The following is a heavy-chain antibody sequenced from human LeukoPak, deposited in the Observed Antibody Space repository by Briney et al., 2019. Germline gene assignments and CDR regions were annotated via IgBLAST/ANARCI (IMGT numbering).Heavy chain of an antibody. CDR2: IIPILGIA. Sequence: GASLKVSCKASGYTFTTSGINWVRQAPGQGLEWMGRIIPILGIANYAQKFQGRVTITADKSTSTAYMELSSLRSEDTAVYYCASPWDEFGESQTYYGMDVWGQGTTVTVSS. CDR1: GYTFTTSG. CDR3: ASPWDEFGESQTYYGMDV. J-gene: IGHJ6*02. D-gene: IGHD3-10*01. V-gene: IGHV1-69*04.